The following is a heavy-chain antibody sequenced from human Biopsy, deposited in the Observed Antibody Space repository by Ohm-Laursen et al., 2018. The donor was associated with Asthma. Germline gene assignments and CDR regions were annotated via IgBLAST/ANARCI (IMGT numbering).Heavy chain of an antibody. CDR1: GVSIRSYY. CDR3: ARQKLVAAEGPFEM. V-gene: IGHV4-59*08. CDR2: IHYSGST. J-gene: IGHJ3*02. D-gene: IGHD1-26*01. Sequence: LSLTCTVSGVSIRSYYWTWIRQPPGKGLEWIGNIHYSGSTYSNPSLKSRVTISVDTSKKQISLRLSSVTAADTAVYYCARQKLVAAEGPFEMWGQGTMVIVSS.